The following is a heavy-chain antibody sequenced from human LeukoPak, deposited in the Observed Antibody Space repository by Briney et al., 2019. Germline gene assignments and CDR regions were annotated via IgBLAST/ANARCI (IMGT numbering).Heavy chain of an antibody. CDR3: ARDLGCSTTSCRYNWFDP. CDR2: ISQSGGRST. J-gene: IGHJ5*02. V-gene: IGHV3-23*01. Sequence: GGSLRLSCAASGFTFSSYAMTWVRQAPGKGLEWVSFISQSGGRSTDYADSVKGRFTISRDNSKNTLYLQMDSLRAEDTAVYHCARDLGCSTTSCRYNWFDPWGQGTLVTVSS. D-gene: IGHD2-2*01. CDR1: GFTFSSYA.